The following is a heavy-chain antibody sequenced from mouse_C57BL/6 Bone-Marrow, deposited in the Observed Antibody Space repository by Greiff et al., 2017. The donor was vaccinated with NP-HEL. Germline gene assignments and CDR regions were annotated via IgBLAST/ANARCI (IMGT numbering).Heavy chain of an antibody. CDR3: ARHDWDWYFDV. J-gene: IGHJ1*03. CDR2: ISSGGSYT. CDR1: GFTFSSYG. Sequence: EVQRVESGGDLVKPGGSLKLSCAASGFTFSSYGMSWVRQTPDKRLEWVATISSGGSYTYYPASVKGRFTISRDNAKNTLYLQMSSLKSEDTDMYYCARHDWDWYFDVWGTGTTVTVSS. D-gene: IGHD2-4*01. V-gene: IGHV5-6*01.